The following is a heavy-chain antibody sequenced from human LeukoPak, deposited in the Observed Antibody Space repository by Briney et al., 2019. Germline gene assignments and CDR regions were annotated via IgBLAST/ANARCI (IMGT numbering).Heavy chain of an antibody. Sequence: ASVKVSCKASGYTFSDYYMHWVRQAPGQGLEWMGWINLNNGATKYEQKFQGRVTMARDTSVSTAYMELSRLTSDDTAVYFCARANKGFAYFAYWGQGTLVTVS. J-gene: IGHJ1*01. CDR2: INLNNGAT. V-gene: IGHV1-2*02. CDR1: GYTFSDYY. D-gene: IGHD1/OR15-1a*01. CDR3: ARANKGFAYFAY.